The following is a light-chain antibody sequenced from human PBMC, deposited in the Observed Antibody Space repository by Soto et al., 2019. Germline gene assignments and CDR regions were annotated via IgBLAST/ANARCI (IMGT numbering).Light chain of an antibody. V-gene: IGKV3-20*01. Sequence: IVLTQSPGTLSLSPGERATLSCRASQSISATHLAWYQQRPGQAPRLLLYGASSRATGIPDRFSGSGSGTDFTLTISRVEPEDFAVFYCQHYGSSPLTLGGGTKVEIK. CDR3: QHYGSSPLT. J-gene: IGKJ4*01. CDR2: GAS. CDR1: QSISATH.